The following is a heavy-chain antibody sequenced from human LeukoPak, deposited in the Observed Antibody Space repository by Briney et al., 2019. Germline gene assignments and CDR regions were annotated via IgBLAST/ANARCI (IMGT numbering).Heavy chain of an antibody. CDR2: IYYSGST. CDR1: GGSISSSSYC. CDR3: AREEVDTAMVFAFDY. Sequence: SETLSLTCTVSGGSISSSSYCWGWLRQPPGRGLEWIGSIYYSGSTYYNPSLKSRVTISVDTSKNQFSLKLSSVTAADTAVYYCAREEVDTAMVFAFDYWGQGTLVTVSS. V-gene: IGHV4-39*07. D-gene: IGHD5-18*01. J-gene: IGHJ4*02.